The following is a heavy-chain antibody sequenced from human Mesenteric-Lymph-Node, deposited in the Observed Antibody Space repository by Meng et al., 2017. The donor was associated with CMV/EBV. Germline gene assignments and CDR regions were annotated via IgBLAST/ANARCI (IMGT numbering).Heavy chain of an antibody. CDR1: GFTFSNAW. Sequence: GESLKISCAASGFTFSNAWMSWVRQAPGKGLEWVGRIKSKTDGGTTDYAAPVKGRFTISRDDSKNTLYLQMNSLKTEDTAVYYCTTQKYYDFWSGYYKDFDYWGQGTLVTVSS. D-gene: IGHD3-3*01. CDR2: IKSKTDGGTT. J-gene: IGHJ4*02. CDR3: TTQKYYDFWSGYYKDFDY. V-gene: IGHV3-15*01.